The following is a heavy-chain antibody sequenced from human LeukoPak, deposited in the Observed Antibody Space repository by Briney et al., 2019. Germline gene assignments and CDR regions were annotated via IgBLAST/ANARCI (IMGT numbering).Heavy chain of an antibody. CDR3: ARGPNTAGNYRAFDL. D-gene: IGHD4-11*01. V-gene: IGHV4-39*07. CDR2: IYYNGDT. Sequence: PSETLSLTCTVSGGSIGTYYWAWIRQPPGKGLEWIGSIYYNGDTYYNPSLKSRVIISADTSKNQFSLKLTSVTAADTAAYYCARGPNTAGNYRAFDLWGQGTKVTVSS. CDR1: GGSIGTYY. J-gene: IGHJ3*01.